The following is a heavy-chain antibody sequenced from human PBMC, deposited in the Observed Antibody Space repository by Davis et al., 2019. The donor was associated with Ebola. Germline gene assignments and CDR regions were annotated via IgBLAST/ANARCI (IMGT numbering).Heavy chain of an antibody. CDR2: VILKSGAT. V-gene: IGHV1-2*06. Sequence: ASVKVSCKASGYTFTDYNIHWMRQAPGTGLEWLGRVILKSGATNYAQKFQGRVTMTRDTSISTVYMELSSLRYDDTADYYCARGHNYAHEYWGQGTLVTVSS. J-gene: IGHJ4*02. CDR1: GYTFTDYN. CDR3: ARGHNYAHEY. D-gene: IGHD4-11*01.